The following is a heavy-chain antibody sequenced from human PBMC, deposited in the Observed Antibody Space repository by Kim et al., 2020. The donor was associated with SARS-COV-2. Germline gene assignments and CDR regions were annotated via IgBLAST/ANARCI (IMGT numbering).Heavy chain of an antibody. CDR1: GGTFSSYA. D-gene: IGHD3-10*01. Sequence: SVKVSCKASGGTFSSYAISWVRQAPGQGLEWMGRIIPILGIANYAQKFQGRVTITADKSTSTAYMELSSLRSEDTAVYYCARTPYPDYGSGSYPLGVWGQGTTVTVSS. J-gene: IGHJ6*02. CDR2: IIPILGIA. CDR3: ARTPYPDYGSGSYPLGV. V-gene: IGHV1-69*04.